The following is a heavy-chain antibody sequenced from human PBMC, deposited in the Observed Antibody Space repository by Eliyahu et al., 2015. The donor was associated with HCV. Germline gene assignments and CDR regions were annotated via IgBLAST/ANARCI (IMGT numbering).Heavy chain of an antibody. CDR3: ARPGDGIVVVPAAMGGMDV. CDR1: GGSIRSSSYY. Sequence: QLQLQESGPGLVKPPETLSLTCTVSGGSIRSSSYYWGWIRQPPGKGLGWIGGIYYSGSTYYNPSLKSRVTISVDTSKNQFSLKLSSVTAADTAVYYCARPGDGIVVVPAAMGGMDVWGQGTTVTVSS. CDR2: IYYSGST. J-gene: IGHJ6*02. V-gene: IGHV4-39*01. D-gene: IGHD2-2*01.